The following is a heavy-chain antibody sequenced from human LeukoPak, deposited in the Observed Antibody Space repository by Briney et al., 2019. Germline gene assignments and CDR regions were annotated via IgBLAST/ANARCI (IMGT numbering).Heavy chain of an antibody. CDR3: AGAARRGYNNWFDP. D-gene: IGHD6-6*01. CDR2: IYYSGST. V-gene: IGHV4-59*01. J-gene: IGHJ5*02. CDR1: GGSISSYY. Sequence: SETLSLTYTVSGGSISSYYWSWIRQPPGKGLEWIGYIYYSGSTNYNPSLKSRVTISVDTSKNQFSLKLSSVTAADTAVYYCAGAARRGYNNWFDPWGQGTLVTVSS.